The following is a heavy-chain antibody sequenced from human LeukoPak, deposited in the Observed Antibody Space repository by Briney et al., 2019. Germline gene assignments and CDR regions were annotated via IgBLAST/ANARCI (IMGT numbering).Heavy chain of an antibody. V-gene: IGHV1-69*13. CDR3: ASGSEYYYDSSGYYPFDY. D-gene: IGHD3-22*01. J-gene: IGHJ4*02. CDR1: GGTLSSYA. CDR2: IIPIFGTA. Sequence: ASVKVSCKASGGTLSSYAISWVRQAPGQGLEWMGGIIPIFGTANYAQKFQGRVTIIADESTSTAYMELSSLRSEDTAVYYCASGSEYYYDSSGYYPFDYWGQGTLVTVSS.